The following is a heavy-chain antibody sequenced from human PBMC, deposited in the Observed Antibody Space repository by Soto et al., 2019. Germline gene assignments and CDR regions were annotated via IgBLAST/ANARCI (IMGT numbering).Heavy chain of an antibody. CDR1: GYTFTSYD. D-gene: IGHD3-3*01. CDR3: ARVPRFLEWPFSTDY. CDR2: MNPNSGNT. V-gene: IGHV1-8*01. Sequence: ASLKVSCKASGYTFTSYDINWVRQATGQGLEWMGWMNPNSGNTGYAQKFQGRVTMTRNTSISTAYMELSSLGSEDTAVYYCARVPRFLEWPFSTDYWGQGTLVTVSS. J-gene: IGHJ4*02.